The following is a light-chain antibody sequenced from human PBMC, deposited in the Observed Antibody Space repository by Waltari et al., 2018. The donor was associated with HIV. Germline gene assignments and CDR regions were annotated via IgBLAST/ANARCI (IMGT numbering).Light chain of an antibody. CDR1: TSNIGTHSA. CDR2: RTN. CDR3: QSYDKSLSGYV. Sequence: QSVLTQSPSVSGAPGQSVTVTCTGTTSNIGTHSAVNWYPQFPGTAPQLLIYRTNKRPSGVPDRFSGSKSGTSASLAITGLQSEDEGSYYCQSYDKSLSGYVFGSGTVVTVL. J-gene: IGLJ1*01. V-gene: IGLV1-40*01.